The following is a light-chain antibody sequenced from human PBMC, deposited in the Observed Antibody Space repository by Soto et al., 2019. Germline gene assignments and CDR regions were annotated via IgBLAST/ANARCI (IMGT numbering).Light chain of an antibody. V-gene: IGKV4-1*01. CDR2: WAS. CDR3: QQYYNTPYT. CDR1: QSVFYNSNNKNY. J-gene: IGKJ2*01. Sequence: DIVMTQSPDSLAVSVGERATINCKSSQSVFYNSNNKNYLAWYQQKPGQPPKLLIYWASTRESGVPDRFSGSGSGADCTLTINNLQAEDVAVYYCQQYYNTPYTFGQGTKLDI.